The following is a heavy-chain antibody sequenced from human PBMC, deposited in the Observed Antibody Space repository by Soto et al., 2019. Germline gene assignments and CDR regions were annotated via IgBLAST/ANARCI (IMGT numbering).Heavy chain of an antibody. CDR3: ALRGRAVVTEY. D-gene: IGHD3-22*01. V-gene: IGHV4-59*01. CDR1: GDSISSYY. Sequence: QVQLQESGPGLVKPSETLSLTWAVSGDSISSYYCMWIRQPPGKGLESIGYLYYGRSSNYNPSLKSRVTLSVDTSTNQCSLTLSSMTAADTAVYYCALRGRAVVTEYWGQGTLVTVSS. CDR2: LYYGRSS. J-gene: IGHJ4*02.